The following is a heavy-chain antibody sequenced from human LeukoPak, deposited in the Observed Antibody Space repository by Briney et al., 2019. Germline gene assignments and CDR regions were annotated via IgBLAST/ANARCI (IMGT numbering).Heavy chain of an antibody. J-gene: IGHJ4*02. V-gene: IGHV1-18*01. CDR3: ASGSEGDY. CDR2: ISRQNDNA. CDR1: GYTFNNFG. Sequence: ASVKVSCKASGYTFNNFGISWVRQAPGQGLEWMGWISRQNDNANYAKKFQGRVTMTTDTSTSTAYMELRSLRSDDTAMYYCASGSEGDYWGQGTLVTVSS.